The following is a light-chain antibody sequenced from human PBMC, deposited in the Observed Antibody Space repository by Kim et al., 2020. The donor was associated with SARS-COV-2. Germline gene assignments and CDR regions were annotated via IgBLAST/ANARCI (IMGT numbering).Light chain of an antibody. CDR3: QTWATGIL. CDR2: LKSDGRH. CDR1: GGHDNYA. J-gene: IGLJ3*02. V-gene: IGLV4-69*01. Sequence: QLVLTQSPSASASLGASVKLTCTLSGGHDNYAIAWHQLQPDKGPRFLMNLKSDGRHFRGDGIPDRFSGSSSGAERYLIISNLQSDDEADYYCQTWATGILFGGGTKLTVL.